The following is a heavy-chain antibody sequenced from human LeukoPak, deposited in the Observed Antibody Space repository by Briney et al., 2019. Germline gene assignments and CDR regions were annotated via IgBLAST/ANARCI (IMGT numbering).Heavy chain of an antibody. CDR3: AKERREQSRDNYFDY. Sequence: GGSLRLSCVASGFTFSNYAMSWVRLAPGRGLEWVSVISGSGLTTFYADSVKGRFTISRDNSKDTLYLQMNSLRAEDTAVYYCAKERREQSRDNYFDYWGQGTLVTVSS. V-gene: IGHV3-23*01. CDR2: ISGSGLTT. J-gene: IGHJ4*02. CDR1: GFTFSNYA. D-gene: IGHD1-26*01.